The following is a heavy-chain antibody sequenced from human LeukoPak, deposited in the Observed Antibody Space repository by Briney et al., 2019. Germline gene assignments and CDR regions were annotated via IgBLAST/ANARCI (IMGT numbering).Heavy chain of an antibody. J-gene: IGHJ4*02. D-gene: IGHD2-8*01. CDR3: ARAWPDCTNGVCYKFDY. V-gene: IGHV1-2*02. CDR2: INPNSGGT. Sequence: ASVKVSCKASGYTFTGYYMHWVRQAPGQGLEWMGWINPNSGGTNYAQKFQGRVTMTRDTSISTAYMELSRLRSDDTAVYYCARAWPDCTNGVCYKFDYWGQGTLVTVSS. CDR1: GYTFTGYY.